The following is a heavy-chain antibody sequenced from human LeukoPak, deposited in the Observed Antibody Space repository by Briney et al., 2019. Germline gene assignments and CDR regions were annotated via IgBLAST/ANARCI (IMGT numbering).Heavy chain of an antibody. CDR1: GFTFSSYA. CDR2: ISGSGGST. J-gene: IGHJ3*02. Sequence: GGSLRLSCTASGFTFSSYAMSWVRQAPGKGLEWVSGISGSGGSTYYADSVKGRFTISRDNSKNTLYLQMNSLRAEDTAVYHCAKDKAYCSGGSCYNAFDIWGQGTMVTVSS. CDR3: AKDKAYCSGGSCYNAFDI. V-gene: IGHV3-23*01. D-gene: IGHD2-15*01.